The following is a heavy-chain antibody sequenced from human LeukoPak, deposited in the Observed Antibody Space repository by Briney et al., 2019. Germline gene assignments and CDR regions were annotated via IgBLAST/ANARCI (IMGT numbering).Heavy chain of an antibody. CDR2: IYYSGST. CDR1: GGSISSYY. V-gene: IGHV4-59*08. CDR3: ARRSTVTTYDWYYYYGMDV. Sequence: PSETLSLACTVSGGSISSYYWSWIRQPPGKGLEGIGYIYYSGSTNYNPSLKSRVTISVDTSKNQFSLKLSSVTAADTAVYYCARRSTVTTYDWYYYYGMDVWGKGTTVTVSS. J-gene: IGHJ6*04. D-gene: IGHD4-17*01.